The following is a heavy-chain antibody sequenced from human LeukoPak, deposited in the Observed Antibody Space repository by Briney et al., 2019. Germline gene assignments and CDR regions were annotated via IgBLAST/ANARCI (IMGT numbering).Heavy chain of an antibody. D-gene: IGHD6-19*01. CDR1: GGSINSYY. V-gene: IGHV4-59*01. CDR3: ARSIAVAGNDAFDI. Sequence: SETLSLTCTVSGGSINSYYWSWIRQPPGKGLEWIGYIYYNGRTNYNPSLKSRVTIPVDTSKNQFSLKLTSVTAADTAVYYCARSIAVAGNDAFDIWGRGTMVTVSS. J-gene: IGHJ3*02. CDR2: IYYNGRT.